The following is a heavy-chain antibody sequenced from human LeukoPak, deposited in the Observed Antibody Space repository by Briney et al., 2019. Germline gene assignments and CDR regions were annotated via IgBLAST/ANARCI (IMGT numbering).Heavy chain of an antibody. Sequence: GASVKVSCKASGGTFSSYAIGWVRQAPGQGLEWMGGIIPIYGTANYAQKFQGRVTITADESTSTAYMVLSSLRSEDTAVYYCARRLEDGCWFDPWGQGTLVTVSS. J-gene: IGHJ5*02. CDR1: GGTFSSYA. CDR2: IIPIYGTA. V-gene: IGHV1-69*13. CDR3: ARRLEDGCWFDP.